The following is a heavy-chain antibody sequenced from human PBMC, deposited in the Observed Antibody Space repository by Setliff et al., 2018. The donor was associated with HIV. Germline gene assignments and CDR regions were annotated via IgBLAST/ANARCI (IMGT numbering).Heavy chain of an antibody. D-gene: IGHD3-22*01. J-gene: IGHJ4*02. Sequence: NPSETLSLTCAVYGGSFSGYYWNWIRQPPGKGLEWIGEINHSGSTNYNPSLKSRVTISVDTSKNQFSLKLSSVTAADTAVFYCARLTTTYYYDSSAYYHPVWGQGTLVTVSS. CDR3: ARLTTTYYYDSSAYYHPV. CDR1: GGSFSGYY. V-gene: IGHV4-34*01. CDR2: INHSGST.